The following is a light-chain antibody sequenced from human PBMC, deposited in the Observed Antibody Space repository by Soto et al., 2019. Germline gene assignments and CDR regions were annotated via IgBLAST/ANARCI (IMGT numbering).Light chain of an antibody. J-gene: IGLJ1*01. Sequence: SYDLTQTSSVSVSPGQTAMGSCWGNNIGGKSVHWYQQKPGQAPVVVVYDDSDRPSGIPERFSGSNSGNTATLTISRVEAGDEADYHCQVWDDNSDHHVFGTGTKVTVL. CDR2: DDS. V-gene: IGLV3-21*02. CDR3: QVWDDNSDHHV. CDR1: NIGGKS.